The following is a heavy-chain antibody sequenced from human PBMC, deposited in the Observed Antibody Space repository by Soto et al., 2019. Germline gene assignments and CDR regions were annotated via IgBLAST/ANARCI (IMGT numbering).Heavy chain of an antibody. V-gene: IGHV1-3*01. D-gene: IGHD3-22*01. Sequence: GASVKVSCKASGYTFTSYAMHWVRQAPGQRLEWMGWINAGNGNTKYSQKFQGRVTITRDTSASTAYMELSSLRSEDTAVYYCARVYYYYDTSGMAYYYYGMDVWGQGXTVTVSS. CDR2: INAGNGNT. CDR1: GYTFTSYA. J-gene: IGHJ6*02. CDR3: ARVYYYYDTSGMAYYYYGMDV.